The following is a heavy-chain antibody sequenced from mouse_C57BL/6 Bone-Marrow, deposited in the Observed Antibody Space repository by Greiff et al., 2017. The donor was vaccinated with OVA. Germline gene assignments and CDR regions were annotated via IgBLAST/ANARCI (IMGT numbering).Heavy chain of an antibody. CDR1: GFTFSSYG. Sequence: EVQVVESGGDLVKPGGSLKLSCTASGFTFSSYGMSWVRQTPDKRLEWVATISSGGSYTYYPDSVKGRFTISRDNAKNTLYLQMSSLKSEDTAMYYCARLRTDAMDYWGQGTSVTVSS. CDR2: ISSGGSYT. J-gene: IGHJ4*01. D-gene: IGHD2-12*01. CDR3: ARLRTDAMDY. V-gene: IGHV5-6*01.